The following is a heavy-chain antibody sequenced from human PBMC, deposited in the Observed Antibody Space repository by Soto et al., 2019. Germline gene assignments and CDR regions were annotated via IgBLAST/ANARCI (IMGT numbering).Heavy chain of an antibody. CDR3: ARRGSGSYYDY. CDR1: GFTFSSYA. D-gene: IGHD1-26*01. V-gene: IGHV3-23*01. CDR2: ISGSSDST. J-gene: IGHJ4*02. Sequence: EVQLLESGGGLVQPGGSLRFSCAASGFTFSSYAMNWVRQAPGKGLEWVSVISGSSDSTYYADSVKDRFTISKDNSKNTLYLQMNSLRAEDTAIYYCARRGSGSYYDYWGQGTLVTVSS.